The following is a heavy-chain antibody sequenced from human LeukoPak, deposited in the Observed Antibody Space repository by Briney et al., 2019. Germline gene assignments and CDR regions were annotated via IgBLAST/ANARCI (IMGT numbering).Heavy chain of an antibody. CDR1: GDSINSGGYY. V-gene: IGHV4-31*03. Sequence: PQTLSLTCTISGDSINSGGYYWSWFRLHPGKGLEWIGYIYYSGSIYFNPSLRSRVILSIDTSKNQFSLKLSSVTAADTAVYYCARSPTDRYYDGSGYFDFWGQGALVTVSS. D-gene: IGHD3-22*01. J-gene: IGHJ4*02. CDR2: IYYSGSI. CDR3: ARSPTDRYYDGSGYFDF.